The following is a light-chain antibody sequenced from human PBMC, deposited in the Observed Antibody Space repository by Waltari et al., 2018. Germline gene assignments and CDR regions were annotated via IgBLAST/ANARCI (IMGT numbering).Light chain of an antibody. V-gene: IGLV2-14*03. CDR3: TSYTSRNTLV. CDR2: DIS. Sequence: QSALTQPASVSGSPGQSITISCTGTSRHVGAYPFTYWYQQHPGKVPKVMIFDISNRPSGVSNRFSGSKSGNTASLTISGLQAEDEADYYCTSYTSRNTLVFGSGTKVTVL. J-gene: IGLJ1*01. CDR1: SRHVGAYPF.